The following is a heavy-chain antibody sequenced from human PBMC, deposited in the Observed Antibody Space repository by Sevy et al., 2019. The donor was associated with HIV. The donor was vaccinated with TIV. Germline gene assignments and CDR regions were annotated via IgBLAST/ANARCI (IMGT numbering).Heavy chain of an antibody. CDR3: VRGAGSHYDILTGPFDY. V-gene: IGHV3-30-3*01. J-gene: IGHJ4*02. D-gene: IGHD3-9*01. Sequence: GGSLRLSCAASGFTFSSYAMHWVRQAPGKGLEWVAVISYDGSNKYYADSVKGRFTISRDNSKNTLYLQMNSLRAEDTAVYYCVRGAGSHYDILTGPFDYWGQGTLVTVSS. CDR2: ISYDGSNK. CDR1: GFTFSSYA.